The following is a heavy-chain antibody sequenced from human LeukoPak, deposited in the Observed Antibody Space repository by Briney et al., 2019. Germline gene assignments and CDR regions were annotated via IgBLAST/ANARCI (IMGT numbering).Heavy chain of an antibody. CDR1: GFTFSSYS. CDR3: ARDQPYYSDSGSFVPFHY. J-gene: IGHJ4*02. D-gene: IGHD3-10*01. Sequence: GGSLRLSCAASGFTFSSYSMNWVRQAPGKGLEWVSSISSSSSYIYYADSVKGRFTISRDNAKNSLYLQMNTLRAEDTAVYYCARDQPYYSDSGSFVPFHYWGQGTLSPSPQ. V-gene: IGHV3-21*01. CDR2: ISSSSSYI.